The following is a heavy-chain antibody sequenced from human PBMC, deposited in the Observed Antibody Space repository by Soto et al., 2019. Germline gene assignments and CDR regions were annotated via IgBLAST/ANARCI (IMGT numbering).Heavy chain of an antibody. D-gene: IGHD4-17*01. CDR2: ISSSGSTT. V-gene: IGHV3-11*01. Sequence: GGSLRLSCAASGFSLSDYYMSWIRQAPGKGLEWISDISSSGSTTFYADSVKGRFTISRDNAKNTLYLQMNSLRAEDTAVYYCAKTHTVTTGNDAFDIWGQGTMVTVSS. CDR1: GFSLSDYY. CDR3: AKTHTVTTGNDAFDI. J-gene: IGHJ3*02.